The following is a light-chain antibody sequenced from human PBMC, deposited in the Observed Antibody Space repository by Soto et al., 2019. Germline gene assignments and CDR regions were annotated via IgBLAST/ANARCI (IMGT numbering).Light chain of an antibody. CDR3: QHYHRAPMWT. V-gene: IGKV3-20*01. J-gene: IGKJ1*01. CDR2: STS. Sequence: EIVLTQSPGTLSLSPGERATLSCRASQSVGETYLAWYQQKPGQAPRLLMYSTSIRATGIPDRFSGSGSGTDFTLTISRLYPEDFAVYYCQHYHRAPMWTFGQGTKVDIK. CDR1: QSVGETY.